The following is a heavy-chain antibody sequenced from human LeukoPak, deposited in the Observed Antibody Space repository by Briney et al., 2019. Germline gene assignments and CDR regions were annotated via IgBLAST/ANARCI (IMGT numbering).Heavy chain of an antibody. J-gene: IGHJ3*02. Sequence: GGSLRLSCAASGFTFSSYEMNWVRQAPGKGLEWVSYISSSGSTIYYADSVKGRFTISRDNAKNSLYLQMNSLRAEDTAVYYCARRVIVVVSPHDAFGIWGQGTMVTVSS. V-gene: IGHV3-48*03. CDR2: ISSSGSTI. D-gene: IGHD3-22*01. CDR3: ARRVIVVVSPHDAFGI. CDR1: GFTFSSYE.